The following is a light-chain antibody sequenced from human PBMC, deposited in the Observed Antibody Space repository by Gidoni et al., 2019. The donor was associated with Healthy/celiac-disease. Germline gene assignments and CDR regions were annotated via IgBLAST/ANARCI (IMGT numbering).Light chain of an antibody. CDR3: QQSYRTPLT. CDR1: QSISSY. V-gene: IGKV1-39*01. J-gene: IGKJ4*01. Sequence: DIQMTQSPSSLSASVGDRVTITCRASQSISSYLNWYQQKPGKAPKLLIYAASSLQSGVPSGFRGSGSGTDFTLTISSLQPEDFATYYCQQSYRTPLTFGGGTKVEIK. CDR2: AAS.